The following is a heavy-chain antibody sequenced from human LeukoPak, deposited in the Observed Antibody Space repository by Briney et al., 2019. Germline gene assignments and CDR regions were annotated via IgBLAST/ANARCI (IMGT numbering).Heavy chain of an antibody. CDR1: GFTFSSSA. D-gene: IGHD4-23*01. V-gene: IGHV3-23*01. Sequence: GGSLRLSCAASGFTFSSSAMSWVRQAPGKGLEWVSAISGNGAGTYYADSAKGRFTISRDNSKNTLYLQMNSLRVEDTAVYYCVKFSPYGGNSYWGQGTLVTVSS. J-gene: IGHJ4*02. CDR3: VKFSPYGGNSY. CDR2: ISGNGAGT.